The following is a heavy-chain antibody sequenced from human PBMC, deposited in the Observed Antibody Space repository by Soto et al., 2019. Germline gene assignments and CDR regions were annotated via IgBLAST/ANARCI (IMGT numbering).Heavy chain of an antibody. Sequence: GGSLRLSCAASGFTFSSYAMSWVRQAPGKGLEWVSSISGSGGSTYYADSVKGRLTISRDNSKNTLYLQMNSLRAEDTAVYYCAKHGSNWYSYFQHWGQGTLVTVSS. CDR2: ISGSGGST. CDR3: AKHGSNWYSYFQH. CDR1: GFTFSSYA. D-gene: IGHD6-13*01. V-gene: IGHV3-23*01. J-gene: IGHJ1*01.